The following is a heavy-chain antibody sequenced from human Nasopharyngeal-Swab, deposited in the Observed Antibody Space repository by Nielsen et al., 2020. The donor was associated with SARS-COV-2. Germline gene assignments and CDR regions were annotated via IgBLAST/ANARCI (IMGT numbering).Heavy chain of an antibody. Sequence: GESLKISCAASGFTFSSYAMHWVRQAPGKGLEWVAVISYDGSNKYYADSVKGRFTISRDNSKNTLYLQMNSLKTEDTAVYYCTRVGEDTAMVDFDYWGQGTLVTVSS. V-gene: IGHV3-30*04. CDR3: TRVGEDTAMVDFDY. CDR2: ISYDGSNK. CDR1: GFTFSSYA. D-gene: IGHD5-18*01. J-gene: IGHJ4*02.